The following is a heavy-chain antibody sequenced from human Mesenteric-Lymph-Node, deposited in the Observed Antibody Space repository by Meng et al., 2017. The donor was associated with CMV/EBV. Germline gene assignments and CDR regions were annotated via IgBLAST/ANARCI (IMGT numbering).Heavy chain of an antibody. CDR1: GFSVSTYY. D-gene: IGHD5-24*01. J-gene: IGHJ4*02. Sequence: GESLKISCAASGFSVSTYYMNWVRQAPGKGLEWLSSISSSTSKYIYHADSVRGRFTISRDNAKNLLYLQMDSLRAEDTAVYYCARDRDGYNFSLDYWGQGTLVTVSS. CDR2: ISSSTSKYI. CDR3: ARDRDGYNFSLDY. V-gene: IGHV3-21*01.